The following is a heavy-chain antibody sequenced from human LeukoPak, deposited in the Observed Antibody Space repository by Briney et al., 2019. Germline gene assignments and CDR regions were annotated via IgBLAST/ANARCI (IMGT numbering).Heavy chain of an antibody. Sequence: LGGSLRLSCAASGFSISSNYISWVRQAPGKGLEWVSVIYSGGSTFFADTVKGRFTISRDNSKNTMYLQMNSLRAEDTAVYYFAGGGIMISFGGVYVFDIWGQATMVTVSS. D-gene: IGHD3-16*01. V-gene: IGHV3-53*01. CDR2: IYSGGST. J-gene: IGHJ3*02. CDR3: AGGGIMISFGGVYVFDI. CDR1: GFSISSNY.